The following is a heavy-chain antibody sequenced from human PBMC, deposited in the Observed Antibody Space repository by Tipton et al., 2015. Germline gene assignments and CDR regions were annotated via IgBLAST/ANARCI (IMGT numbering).Heavy chain of an antibody. CDR2: LFSGGST. CDR1: GFTVSSDY. V-gene: IGHV3-53*01. D-gene: IGHD3-16*01. Sequence: GSLRLSCAASGFTVSSDYMSWVRQAPGKGLEWVSALFSGGSTYYTDSVKGRFTISRDNSKNTVYLQMNSLRAEDTAFYYCARAEYYDSAFDLWGQGTMVTVSS. CDR3: ARAEYYDSAFDL. J-gene: IGHJ3*01.